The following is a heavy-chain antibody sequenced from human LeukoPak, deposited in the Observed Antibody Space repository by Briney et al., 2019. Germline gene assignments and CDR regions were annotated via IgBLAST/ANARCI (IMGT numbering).Heavy chain of an antibody. CDR2: ISYDGSNK. CDR1: EFTFSNYA. J-gene: IGHJ4*02. CDR3: AKDRWLGSPGIAVAGFDY. D-gene: IGHD6-19*01. V-gene: IGHV3-30*04. Sequence: GGSLRLSCAASEFTFSNYALHWVRQAPGKGLEWVAVISYDGSNKYYADSVKGRFTISRDNSKNTLYLQMNSLRAEDTAVYYCAKDRWLGSPGIAVAGFDYWGQGTLVTVSS.